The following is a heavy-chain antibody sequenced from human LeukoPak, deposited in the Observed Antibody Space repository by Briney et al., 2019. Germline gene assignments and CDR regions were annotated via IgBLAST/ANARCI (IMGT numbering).Heavy chain of an antibody. J-gene: IGHJ3*02. Sequence: ASVKVSCKASGYTFTSYDINWVRQGTGRGLEWMGWMNPNSGNTGYAQKFQGRVTMTRNTSISTAYMELSSLRSEDTVVYYCASGRVQDTAMVYDAFDIWGQGTMVTVSS. V-gene: IGHV1-8*01. CDR1: GYTFTSYD. CDR3: ASGRVQDTAMVYDAFDI. CDR2: MNPNSGNT. D-gene: IGHD5-18*01.